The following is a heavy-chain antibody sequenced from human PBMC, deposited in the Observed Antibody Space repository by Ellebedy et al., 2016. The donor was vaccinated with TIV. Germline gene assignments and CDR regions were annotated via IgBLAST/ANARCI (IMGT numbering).Heavy chain of an antibody. V-gene: IGHV3-49*03. CDR1: GFIFGDYV. CDR2: IRIKAYGQTT. J-gene: IGHJ3*01. Sequence: PGGSLRLSCSASGFIFGDYVFSRFRQAPGKGLEWISYIRIKAYGQTTEYAASVKDRFTFSRDDSKNIAYLQMNSLKIEENAMYYCTRGLRISGDAFDLWGQGTMVTVSS. D-gene: IGHD3-10*01. CDR3: TRGLRISGDAFDL.